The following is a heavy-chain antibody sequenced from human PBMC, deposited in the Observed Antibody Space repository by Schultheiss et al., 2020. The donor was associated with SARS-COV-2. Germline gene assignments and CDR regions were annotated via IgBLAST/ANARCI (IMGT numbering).Heavy chain of an antibody. J-gene: IGHJ4*02. D-gene: IGHD1-26*01. V-gene: IGHV1-69*06. CDR2: IIPIFGTA. Sequence: SVKVSCKASGGTFSSYAISWVLQAPGQGLEWMGGIIPIFGTANYAQKFQGRVTITADKSTSTAYMELSSLRSEDTAVYYCAREYSGSYPSFDYWGQGTLVTVSS. CDR3: AREYSGSYPSFDY. CDR1: GGTFSSYA.